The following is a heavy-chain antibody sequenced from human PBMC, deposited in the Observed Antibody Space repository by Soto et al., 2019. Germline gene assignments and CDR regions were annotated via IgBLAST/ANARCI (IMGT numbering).Heavy chain of an antibody. CDR2: IYYSGTT. Sequence: TLSLTCTVPGGSINSGGSYWTWIRHHPGKGLEWFGNIYYSGTTHYNQSLEGQVFISLDTSRNQFSLKMTSVTAAASSVYYCARGGGYIWQNYFDLWGRGILVTVSS. J-gene: IGHJ5*02. V-gene: IGHV4-31*01. D-gene: IGHD6-25*01. CDR3: ARGGGYIWQNYFDL. CDR1: GGSINSGGSY.